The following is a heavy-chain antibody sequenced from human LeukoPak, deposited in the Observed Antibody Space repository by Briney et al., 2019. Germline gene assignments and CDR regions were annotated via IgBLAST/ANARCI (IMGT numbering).Heavy chain of an antibody. CDR2: IYYSGST. CDR1: GGSISSYY. J-gene: IGHJ6*03. Sequence: PSETLSLTCTVSGGSISSYYWSWIRQPPGKGLEWIGYIYYSGSTNYNPSLKSRVTISVDTSKNQFSLKLSSVTAADTAVYYCARSLPDYYYMDVRGKGTTVTVSS. CDR3: ARSLPDYYYMDV. V-gene: IGHV4-59*01.